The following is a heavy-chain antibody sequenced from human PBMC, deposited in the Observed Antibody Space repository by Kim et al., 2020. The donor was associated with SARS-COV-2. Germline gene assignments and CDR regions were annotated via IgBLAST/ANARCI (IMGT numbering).Heavy chain of an antibody. V-gene: IGHV1-18*01. CDR1: GYTFTSYG. J-gene: IGHJ5*02. D-gene: IGHD5-12*01. CDR3: ARVKSGYAGGGWFDP. Sequence: ASVKVSCKASGYTFTSYGISWVRQAPGQGLEWMGWISAYNGNTNYAQKLQGRVTMTTDTSTSTAYMELRSLRSDDTAVYYCARVKSGYAGGGWFDPWGQGTLVTVSS. CDR2: ISAYNGNT.